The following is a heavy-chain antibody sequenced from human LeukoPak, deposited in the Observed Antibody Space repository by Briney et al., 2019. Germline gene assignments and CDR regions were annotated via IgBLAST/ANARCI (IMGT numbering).Heavy chain of an antibody. J-gene: IGHJ4*02. CDR2: IIPIFGTA. CDR1: GGTFSSYA. D-gene: IGHD3-22*01. Sequence: GASVKVSCKASGGTFSSYAISWVRQAPGQGLEWMGGIIPIFGTANYAQKFQGRVTITADESTSTAYMELSSLRSEDTAVYYCASERDYYDSSARPFDYWGQGTLVTVSS. CDR3: ASERDYYDSSARPFDY. V-gene: IGHV1-69*01.